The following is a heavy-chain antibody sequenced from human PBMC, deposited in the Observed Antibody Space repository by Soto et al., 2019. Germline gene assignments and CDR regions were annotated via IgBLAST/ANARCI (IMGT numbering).Heavy chain of an antibody. CDR2: INHSGST. Sequence: SETLSLTCAVYGGSFSGYYWSWIRQPPGKGLKWIGEINHSGSTNYNPSLKSRVTISVDTSKNQFSLKLSSVTAADTAVYYCARGRDNYYDFWSGYYSSPYYFYSWTQGTLVPVSS. CDR1: GGSFSGYY. V-gene: IGHV4-34*01. CDR3: ARGRDNYYDFWSGYYSSPYYFYS. D-gene: IGHD3-3*01. J-gene: IGHJ4*02.